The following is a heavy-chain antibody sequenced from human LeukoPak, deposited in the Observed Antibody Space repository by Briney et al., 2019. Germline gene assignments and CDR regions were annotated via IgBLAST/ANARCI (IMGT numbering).Heavy chain of an antibody. V-gene: IGHV3-74*01. CDR2: ISSDGSYT. Sequence: GGSLRLSCAASGFTFSSYWMHWVRQAPGKGLVWVSRISSDGSYTTYADSVKGRFTISRDNAKNTLYLQMNSLRVEDTAVYYCAREYTGYDAFWGQGALVAVSS. D-gene: IGHD5-12*01. CDR1: GFTFSSYW. J-gene: IGHJ4*02. CDR3: AREYTGYDAF.